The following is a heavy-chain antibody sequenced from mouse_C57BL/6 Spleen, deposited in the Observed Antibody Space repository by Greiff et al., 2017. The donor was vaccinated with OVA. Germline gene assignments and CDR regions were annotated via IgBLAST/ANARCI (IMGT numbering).Heavy chain of an antibody. CDR2: IDPSDSYT. D-gene: IGHD2-3*01. CDR1: GYTFTSYW. Sequence: QVQLQQPGAELVKPGASVKLSCKASGYTFTSYWMQWVKQRPGQGLEWIGEIDPSDSYTNYNQKFKGKATLTVDTSSSTAYMQLSSLTSEDSAVYYCARSYDGYQEYFDVWGTGTTVTVSS. J-gene: IGHJ1*03. CDR3: ARSYDGYQEYFDV. V-gene: IGHV1-50*01.